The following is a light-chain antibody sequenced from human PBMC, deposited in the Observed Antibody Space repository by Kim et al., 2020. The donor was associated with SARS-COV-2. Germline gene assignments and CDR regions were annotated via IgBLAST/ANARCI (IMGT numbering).Light chain of an antibody. CDR2: LGS. Sequence: DIVMTQSPLSLPVTPGEPASISCRSSQSLLYSDGYTYLDWYLQKPGQSPQLLIYLGSNRASGVPDRFSGSGSGTDFTLKISRVAAGKVGVYYCMQVLQIPRSFGQGTRLEI. CDR3: MQVLQIPRS. CDR1: QSLLYSDGYTY. V-gene: IGKV2-28*01. J-gene: IGKJ2*01.